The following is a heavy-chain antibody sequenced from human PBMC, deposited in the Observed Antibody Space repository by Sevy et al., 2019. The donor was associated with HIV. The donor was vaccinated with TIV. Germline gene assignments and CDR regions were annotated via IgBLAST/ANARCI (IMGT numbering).Heavy chain of an antibody. Sequence: ASVKVSCKPSGYTFTTYGINWVRQAPGKGLEWMGWINIYNGNIIYGKKFQGRVTMTRETSTNTAYMELTRLTSDDTAVYYCARKRSLGEPSDPWGQGTLVTVSS. V-gene: IGHV1-18*01. CDR2: INIYNGNI. J-gene: IGHJ5*02. CDR3: ARKRSLGEPSDP. CDR1: GYTFTTYG. D-gene: IGHD3-16*01.